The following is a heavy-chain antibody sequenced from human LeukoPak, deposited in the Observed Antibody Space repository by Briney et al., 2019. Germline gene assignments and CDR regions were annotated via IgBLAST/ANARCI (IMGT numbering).Heavy chain of an antibody. J-gene: IGHJ4*02. D-gene: IGHD3-10*01. CDR2: INSDGTST. Sequence: PGGSLRLSCAASGFALRTYWMHWVRQAPGKGLLWVSLINSDGTSTIYADSVKGRFTISRDTAKNTLYLEMNRLRADDTAVYYCARAGAGSSYDSWGQGTLVTVSS. CDR1: GFALRTYW. V-gene: IGHV3-74*01. CDR3: ARAGAGSSYDS.